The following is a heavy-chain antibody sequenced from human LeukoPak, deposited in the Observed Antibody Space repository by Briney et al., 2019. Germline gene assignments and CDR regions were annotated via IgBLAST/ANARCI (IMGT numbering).Heavy chain of an antibody. CDR1: GFTFDDYA. J-gene: IGHJ6*02. CDR3: AKDMGGEGSSWYLLGYYYYGMDV. D-gene: IGHD6-13*01. CDR2: ISGDGGST. Sequence: GRSLRLSCTASGFTFDDYAMHWVRQAPGKGLEWVSLISGDGGSTYYADSVKGRFTISRDNSKNSLYLQMNSLRTEDTALYYCAKDMGGEGSSWYLLGYYYYGMDVWGQGTTVTVSS. V-gene: IGHV3-43*02.